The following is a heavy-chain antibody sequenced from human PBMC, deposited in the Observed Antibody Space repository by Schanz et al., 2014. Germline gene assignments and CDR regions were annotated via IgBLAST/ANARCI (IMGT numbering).Heavy chain of an antibody. CDR1: GYTFTSHG. V-gene: IGHV1-18*01. CDR3: ARAFGGYDPAGALDY. J-gene: IGHJ4*02. CDR2: ITAYNGDT. D-gene: IGHD5-12*01. Sequence: QVQLVQSGAEVKKPGASVKVSCKASGYTFTSHGISWVRQAPGQGLEWMGWITAYNGDTNYALKRQGRVTMTTDTSTGTAYMELRSLRSDDTAVYYCARAFGGYDPAGALDYWGQGTLVTVSS.